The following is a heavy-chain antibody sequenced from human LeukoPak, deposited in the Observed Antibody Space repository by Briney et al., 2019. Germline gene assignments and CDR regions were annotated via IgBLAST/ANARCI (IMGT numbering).Heavy chain of an antibody. CDR1: GVTFEDYG. D-gene: IGHD3-22*01. J-gene: IGHJ4*02. V-gene: IGHV3-20*04. CDR3: AREIVVAWLDY. CDR2: INWNGIIK. Sequence: GGSLSLSCAVSGVTFEDYGMSWVRQGPGKGLEWVAGINWNGIIKRYGDSVRGRFTISRDKATNSLYLQMNSLRKEDTALYYCAREIVVAWLDYWGQGTLVTVSS.